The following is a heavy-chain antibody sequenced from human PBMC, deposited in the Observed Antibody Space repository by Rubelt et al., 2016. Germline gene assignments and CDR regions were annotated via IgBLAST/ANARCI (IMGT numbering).Heavy chain of an antibody. Sequence: QVQLVQSGAEVKKPGASVKVSCTASGYTFTSYGISWVRQAPGQGLEWMGWISAYNGNTNYAQKRQGRVTMTTDTSTSTADMGVRSLRSDDTAVDDCAGVIRGVEYSSSWHFDYWGQGTLVTVSS. J-gene: IGHJ4*02. CDR2: ISAYNGNT. CDR3: AGVIRGVEYSSSWHFDY. CDR1: GYTFTSYG. D-gene: IGHD6-13*01. V-gene: IGHV1-18*01.